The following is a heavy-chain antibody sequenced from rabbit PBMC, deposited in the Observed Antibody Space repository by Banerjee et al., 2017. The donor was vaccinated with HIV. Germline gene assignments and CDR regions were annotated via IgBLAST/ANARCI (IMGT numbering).Heavy chain of an antibody. CDR3: ARGYYGASYNF. J-gene: IGHJ6*01. CDR1: GFSFSSSYY. CDR2: IYTSSGSA. V-gene: IGHV1S43*01. D-gene: IGHD1-1*01. Sequence: QSLEESGGDLVKPGASLTLTCTASGFSFSSSYYMCWVRQAPGKGLEWIACIYTSSGSAYYASWVNGRFTISRSTSLNTVDLKMTSLTAADTATYFCARGYYGASYNFWGPGTLVTVS.